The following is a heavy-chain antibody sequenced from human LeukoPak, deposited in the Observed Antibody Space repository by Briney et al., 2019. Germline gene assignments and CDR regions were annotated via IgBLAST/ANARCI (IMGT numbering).Heavy chain of an antibody. D-gene: IGHD3-10*01. CDR3: TTLAPGYYYGMDV. CDR2: IKSKTDGGTT. J-gene: IGHJ6*02. Sequence: GGSLRLSCAASGLTFSNAWMNWVRQAPGKGLEWVGRIKSKTDGGTTDYAAPVKGRFTISRDDSKNTLYLQMNSLKTEDTAVYYCTTLAPGYYYGMDVWGQGTTVTVSS. V-gene: IGHV3-15*07. CDR1: GLTFSNAW.